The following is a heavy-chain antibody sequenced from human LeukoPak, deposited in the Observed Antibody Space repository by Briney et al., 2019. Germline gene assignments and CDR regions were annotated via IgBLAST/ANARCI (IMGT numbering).Heavy chain of an antibody. J-gene: IGHJ5*02. Sequence: PGGSLRLSCAASGFTFSNYGMHWVRQAPGKGLEWVAVIWYDGSTKEFADSVKGRFTVSRDNSKNTVYLQMSSLRAEDTAVYYCARDVSVDWFDPWGQGTLVTVSS. D-gene: IGHD2/OR15-2a*01. V-gene: IGHV3-33*01. CDR2: IWYDGSTK. CDR3: ARDVSVDWFDP. CDR1: GFTFSNYG.